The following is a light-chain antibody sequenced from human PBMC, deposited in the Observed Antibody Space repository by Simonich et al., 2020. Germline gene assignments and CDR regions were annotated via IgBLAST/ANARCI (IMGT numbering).Light chain of an antibody. CDR2: GAS. CDR1: QSVSSN. J-gene: IGKJ1*01. CDR3: QQYNNWPLWT. V-gene: IGKV3-15*01. Sequence: EILMTQSPATLSVSPGERATLSCRASQSVSSNLAWSQQKPCQALRLLIYGASTRANGIPARCSVSGSGTEFTLTISSLQSEDFAVYYCQQYNNWPLWTFGQGTKVEIK.